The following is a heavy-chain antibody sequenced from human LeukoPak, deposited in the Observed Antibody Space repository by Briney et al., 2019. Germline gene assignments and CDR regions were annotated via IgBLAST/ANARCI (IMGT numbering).Heavy chain of an antibody. V-gene: IGHV3-7*01. CDR2: LKHDGIEK. J-gene: IGHJ3*02. D-gene: IGHD3-10*01. CDR3: ARKGMFRGVPDAFDM. Sequence: GGSLRLSCAASGFAFSSYWMDWVRQAPGKGPEWVANLKHDGIEKYLVDSVKGRFAISRDNAKNLLYLQMNNLRVEDTAVYYCARKGMFRGVPDAFDMWGQGTMVTVSS. CDR1: GFAFSSYW.